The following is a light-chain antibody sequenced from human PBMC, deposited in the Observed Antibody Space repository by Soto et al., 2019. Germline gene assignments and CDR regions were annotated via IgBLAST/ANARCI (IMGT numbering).Light chain of an antibody. CDR1: TTDVGSYNL. V-gene: IGLV2-14*01. J-gene: IGLJ1*01. CDR3: SSYNTISTV. Sequence: QYALTQPASVSGSPGQSITISCTGTTTDVGSYNLVSWYQQHPGNAPKLIIYEVTNRPSGASNRFSGSRSGNTASLTISGLQAEDEADYYCSSYNTISTVFGTGTKVTVL. CDR2: EVT.